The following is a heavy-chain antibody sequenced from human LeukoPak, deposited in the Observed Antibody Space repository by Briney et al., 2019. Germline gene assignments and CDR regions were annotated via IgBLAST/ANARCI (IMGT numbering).Heavy chain of an antibody. J-gene: IGHJ4*02. CDR2: ISGNGGTT. CDR1: GLTFSTYA. V-gene: IGHV3-23*01. CDR3: AKLPRIAAAALVVDY. D-gene: IGHD6-13*01. Sequence: GVLRLSCAASGLTFSTYAMSWVRQAPGKGLEWVSAISGNGGTTYYADSVKGRFTISRDNSKNTLYLQMNSLRAEDTAVYYCAKLPRIAAAALVVDYWGQGTLVTVSS.